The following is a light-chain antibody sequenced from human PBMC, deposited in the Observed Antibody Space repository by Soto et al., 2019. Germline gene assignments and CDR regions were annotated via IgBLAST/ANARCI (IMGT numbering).Light chain of an antibody. CDR1: SSNIGSNY. CDR3: AAWDDSLSGHVV. J-gene: IGLJ2*01. CDR2: RNN. V-gene: IGLV1-47*01. Sequence: QTVVTQPPSASGTPGQTVTISCSGSSSNIGSNYVYWYQQLPGTAPKLLIYRNNQRPSGVPDRFSGSKSGTSASLAISGLRSEDEADYYCAAWDDSLSGHVVFGGGTKLTVL.